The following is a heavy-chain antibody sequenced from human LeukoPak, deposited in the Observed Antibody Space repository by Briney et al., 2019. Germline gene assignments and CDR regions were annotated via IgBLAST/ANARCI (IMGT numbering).Heavy chain of an antibody. CDR2: VYPDDSRT. CDR3: ARSGIVATIRNGMDV. V-gene: IGHV5-51*01. Sequence: GESLKISCKASGYNFPKSWIGWVRQMPGKGLEWMAIVYPDDSRTKYSPSFQGQVTISADKSINTAYLQWSSLRASDTAMYYCARSGIVATIRNGMDVWGQGTTVTVSS. J-gene: IGHJ6*02. D-gene: IGHD5-12*01. CDR1: GYNFPKSW.